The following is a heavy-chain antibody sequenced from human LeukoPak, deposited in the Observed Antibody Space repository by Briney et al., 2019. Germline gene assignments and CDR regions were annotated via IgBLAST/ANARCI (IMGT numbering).Heavy chain of an antibody. Sequence: GASVKVSCKASGYTFNYYGITWVRQAPGQGLEWMGWVSAYSGNTNYAQKFQGRVTMTADTFTTTAYMELRSLRYDDAAVYYCARWNYYGSGRDYYYGMDVWGQGTTVTASS. CDR1: GYTFNYYG. CDR2: VSAYSGNT. V-gene: IGHV1-18*01. CDR3: ARWNYYGSGRDYYYGMDV. D-gene: IGHD3-10*01. J-gene: IGHJ6*02.